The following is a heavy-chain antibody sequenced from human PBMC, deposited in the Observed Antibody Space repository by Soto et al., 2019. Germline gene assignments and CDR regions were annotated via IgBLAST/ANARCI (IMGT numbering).Heavy chain of an antibody. J-gene: IGHJ4*02. Sequence: PSETLSLTCTVSGGSISSGDYYWSWIRQPPGKGLEWIGYIYYSGSTYYNPSLKSRVTISVDTSKNQFSLKLSSVTAADTAVYYCASEVVTFGGVIVRDYWGQGTLVTVSS. V-gene: IGHV4-30-4*01. CDR3: ASEVVTFGGVIVRDY. CDR1: GGSISSGDYY. D-gene: IGHD3-16*02. CDR2: IYYSGST.